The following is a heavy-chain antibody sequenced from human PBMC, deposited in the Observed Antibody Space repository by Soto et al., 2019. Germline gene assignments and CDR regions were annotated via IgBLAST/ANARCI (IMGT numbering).Heavy chain of an antibody. Sequence: EVQLVESGGGLVQPGGSLRLSCAASGFTFSSYWMHWVSQAPGKGLVWVSRINSDGSRTTYADSVKGRFTISRDNAKNMLHLQMNSLRAEDTAVYYCARALTYYYDIDYWGQGTLVTVSS. J-gene: IGHJ4*02. D-gene: IGHD3-22*01. CDR2: INSDGSRT. CDR3: ARALTYYYDIDY. CDR1: GFTFSSYW. V-gene: IGHV3-74*01.